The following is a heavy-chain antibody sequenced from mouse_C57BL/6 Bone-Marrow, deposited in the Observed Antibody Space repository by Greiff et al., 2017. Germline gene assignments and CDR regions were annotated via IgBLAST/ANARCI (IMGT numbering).Heavy chain of an antibody. V-gene: IGHV1-5*01. J-gene: IGHJ4*01. CDR1: GYTFTSYW. D-gene: IGHD1-1*01. CDR3: TRCLFITTPDYYAMGY. Sequence: VQLQQSGTVLARPGASVKMSCKTSGYTFTSYWMHWVKQRPGQGLEWIGAIYPGNSDTSYNQKFKGKAKLTAVTSASTAYMELSSLTNEDSADYYCTRCLFITTPDYYAMGYWGQGTAVTVSS. CDR2: IYPGNSDT.